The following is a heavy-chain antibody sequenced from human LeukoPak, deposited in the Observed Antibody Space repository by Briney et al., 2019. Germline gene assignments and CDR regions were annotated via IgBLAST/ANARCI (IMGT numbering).Heavy chain of an antibody. D-gene: IGHD3-16*01. CDR3: ARDGGVENWFDP. CDR2: ITATSSST. Sequence: GGSLRLSCAASGFTFSSYGMSWVRQAPGKGLEWVSAITATSSSTHDADSVQGRFAISRDNSKNTLYLQMNSLRPEDTAIYYCARDGGVENWFDPWGQGTLVTVSS. CDR1: GFTFSSYG. J-gene: IGHJ5*02. V-gene: IGHV3-23*01.